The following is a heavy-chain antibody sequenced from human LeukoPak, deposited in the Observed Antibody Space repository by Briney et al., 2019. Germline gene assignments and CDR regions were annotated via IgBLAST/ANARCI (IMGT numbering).Heavy chain of an antibody. D-gene: IGHD3-22*01. CDR2: IYHSGST. Sequence: SETLSLTCAVSGYSISSGYYWGWIRQPPGKGLEWIGSIYHSGSTYYNPSLKSRVTISVDTSKNQLSLKLSSVTAADTAVYYCARSITMIVGVDAFDIWGQGTMVTVSS. CDR1: GYSISSGYY. V-gene: IGHV4-38-2*01. CDR3: ARSITMIVGVDAFDI. J-gene: IGHJ3*02.